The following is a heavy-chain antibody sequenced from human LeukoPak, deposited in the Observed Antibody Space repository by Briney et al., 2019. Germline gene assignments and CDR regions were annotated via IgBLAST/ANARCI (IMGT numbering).Heavy chain of an antibody. CDR3: GGTQQRYYYGMDV. CDR1: GGTLSSYA. D-gene: IGHD1-7*01. CDR2: IIPIFGTT. Sequence: SVKVSCKASGGTLSSYAISWVRQAPGQGLEWMGGIIPIFGTTNYAQKFQGRVTITADESTSTAYMELSSLRSEDTAVYYCGGTQQRYYYGMDVWGQGTTVTVSS. V-gene: IGHV1-69*01. J-gene: IGHJ6*02.